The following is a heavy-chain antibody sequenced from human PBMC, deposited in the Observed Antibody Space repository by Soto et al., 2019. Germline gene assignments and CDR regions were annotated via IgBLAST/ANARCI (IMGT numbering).Heavy chain of an antibody. Sequence: SGPTLVNPTQTLTLTCTFSGFSLSTSGMCVSWIRQPPGKALEWLARIDWDDDKYYSTSLKTRLTISKDTSKNQVVLTMTNMDPVDTATYYCALGVDIAARPVGDYDYCYMDVWGKGTTVTVSS. D-gene: IGHD6-6*01. CDR3: ALGVDIAARPVGDYDYCYMDV. V-gene: IGHV2-70*11. CDR2: IDWDDDK. J-gene: IGHJ6*03. CDR1: GFSLSTSGMC.